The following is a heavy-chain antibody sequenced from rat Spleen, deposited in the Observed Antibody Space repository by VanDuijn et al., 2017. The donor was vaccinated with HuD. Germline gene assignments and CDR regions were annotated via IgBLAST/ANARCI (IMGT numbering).Heavy chain of an antibody. D-gene: IGHD4-3*01. V-gene: IGHV5-22*01. CDR2: ISYEGSST. CDR3: TTGVY. J-gene: IGHJ2*01. CDR1: GFTFSDYY. Sequence: EVQLVESGGGLVQPGRSLNLSCAASGFTFSDYYMAWVRQAPKKGLEWVASISYEGSSTSYGDSVKGRFTISRDNAGSTLYLQMDSLRSEDTATYYCTTGVYWGQGVMVTVSS.